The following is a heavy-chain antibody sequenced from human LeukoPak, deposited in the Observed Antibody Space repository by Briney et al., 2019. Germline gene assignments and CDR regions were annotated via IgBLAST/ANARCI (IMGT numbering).Heavy chain of an antibody. CDR1: GYTFTSYD. J-gene: IGHJ4*02. D-gene: IGHD3-3*01. Sequence: ASVKVSCKASGYTFTSYDINWVRQATGQGLEWMGWMNPNSGNTGYAQKFQGRVTITRNTSISTAYMELSSLRSEDTAVYYCARTSPDPPEHSDDFWSGYYDYWGQGTLVTVSS. V-gene: IGHV1-8*03. CDR3: ARTSPDPPEHSDDFWSGYYDY. CDR2: MNPNSGNT.